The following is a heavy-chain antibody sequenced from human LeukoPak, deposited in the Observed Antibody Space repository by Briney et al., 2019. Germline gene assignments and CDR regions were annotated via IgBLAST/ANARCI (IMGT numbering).Heavy chain of an antibody. CDR2: IRYDGAYQ. J-gene: IGHJ4*02. CDR3: ATGGCYSGRYSGGFGCY. D-gene: IGHD1-26*01. CDR1: GLTFAAYD. Sequence: PGGSLRLSCAASGLTFAAYDMHWVRQAPGKGLEWVAFIRYDGAYQKYVDSVKGRFTVSRDNAKNSLYLQMNSLRAEDTAVYYCATGGCYSGRYSGGFGCYWGQGILVTVSS. V-gene: IGHV3-30*02.